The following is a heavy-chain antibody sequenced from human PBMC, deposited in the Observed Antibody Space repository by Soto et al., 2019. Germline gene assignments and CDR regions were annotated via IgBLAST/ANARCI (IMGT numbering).Heavy chain of an antibody. V-gene: IGHV5-51*01. CDR3: ARFIVGATNDYFDN. CDR1: GYTFIHYW. J-gene: IGHJ4*02. Sequence: LGESLKISCKTSGYTFIHYWVGWVRQLPGKGLEWMGLIYPADSDATYGPSFQGQVTLSVDKSTDTAYLQWSSLRPSDTAMYYCARFIVGATNDYFDNWGQGTLVIVSS. D-gene: IGHD1-26*01. CDR2: IYPADSDA.